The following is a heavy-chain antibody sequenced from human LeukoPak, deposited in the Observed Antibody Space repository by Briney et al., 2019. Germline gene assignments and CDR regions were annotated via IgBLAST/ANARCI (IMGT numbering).Heavy chain of an antibody. V-gene: IGHV3-21*01. J-gene: IGHJ4*02. Sequence: GGSLRLSCAASGFTFSSYSMNWVRQAPGRGLEWVSSISSSSSYIYYADSVKGRFTISRDNAKNSLYLQMNSLRAEDTAVYYCARVRRPYYFDYWGQGTLVTVSS. CDR1: GFTFSSYS. CDR2: ISSSSSYI. CDR3: ARVRRPYYFDY.